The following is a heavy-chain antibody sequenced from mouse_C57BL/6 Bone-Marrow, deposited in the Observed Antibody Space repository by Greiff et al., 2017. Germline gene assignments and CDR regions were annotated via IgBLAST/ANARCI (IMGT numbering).Heavy chain of an antibody. CDR3: AKSGSPYYFDF. CDR2: IYPSGSET. Sequence: QVQLQQPGAELVRPWSSVKLSCKASGYTFTSYWMHWVKQRPIQGLEWIGNIYPSGSETHYNQKFKYKATLTVDKSSSTAYIQLSSLTSEDSAVYYCAKSGSPYYFDFWGRGTTLTVSS. V-gene: IGHV1-52*01. D-gene: IGHD1-1*01. J-gene: IGHJ2*01. CDR1: GYTFTSYW.